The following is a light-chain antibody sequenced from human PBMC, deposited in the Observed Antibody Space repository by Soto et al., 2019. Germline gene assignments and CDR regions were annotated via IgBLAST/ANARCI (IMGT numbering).Light chain of an antibody. Sequence: QSALTQPASVSGSPGQSITISCTGTISDVGAYNYVSWYQQHPGKAPKLMIYDVYNRPSGIPNPFSGSKSGNTASLTIFGLQPEDEADYYCSSFTSSSTYVFGTGTKLTVL. CDR3: SSFTSSSTYV. CDR2: DVY. J-gene: IGLJ1*01. CDR1: ISDVGAYNY. V-gene: IGLV2-14*01.